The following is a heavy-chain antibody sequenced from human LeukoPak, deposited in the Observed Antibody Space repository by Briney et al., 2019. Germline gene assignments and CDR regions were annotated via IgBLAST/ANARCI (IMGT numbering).Heavy chain of an antibody. CDR3: AKIITMVRGVIIKAPMDV. Sequence: GGSLRLSCAASGLTFSSYAMSWVRQAPGKGLEWVSAISGSGGSTYYADSVKGRFTISRDNSKNTLYLQMNSLRAEDTAVYYCAKIITMVRGVIIKAPMDVWGQGTTVTVSS. V-gene: IGHV3-23*01. D-gene: IGHD3-10*01. CDR1: GLTFSSYA. J-gene: IGHJ6*02. CDR2: ISGSGGST.